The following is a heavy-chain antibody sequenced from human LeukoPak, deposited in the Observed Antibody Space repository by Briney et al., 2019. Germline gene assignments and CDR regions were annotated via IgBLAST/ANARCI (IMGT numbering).Heavy chain of an antibody. CDR1: GGSISSGGYY. D-gene: IGHD4-17*01. J-gene: IGHJ4*02. CDR2: IYHSGST. Sequence: PSQTLSLTCTVSGGSISSGGYYWSWIRQPPGKGLEWIGYIYHSGSTYYNPSLKSRVTISVDRSKNQFSLKLSSVTAADTAVYYCARDGWSTVTPGGGFDYWGQGTLVTVSS. V-gene: IGHV4-30-2*01. CDR3: ARDGWSTVTPGGGFDY.